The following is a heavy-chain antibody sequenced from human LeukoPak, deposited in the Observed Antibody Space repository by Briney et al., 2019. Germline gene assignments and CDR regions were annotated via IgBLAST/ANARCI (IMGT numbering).Heavy chain of an antibody. CDR2: IYYSGST. Sequence: PSETLSLTCTVSGGSISSYYWSWIRQPPGKRLEWIGYIYYSGSTSYNPSLKSRVTISVDTSKNQISLKLSSVTAADTAVYYCAREGDYYDTSKAFDYWGQGTLVTVSS. V-gene: IGHV4-59*01. J-gene: IGHJ4*02. CDR1: GGSISSYY. D-gene: IGHD3-22*01. CDR3: AREGDYYDTSKAFDY.